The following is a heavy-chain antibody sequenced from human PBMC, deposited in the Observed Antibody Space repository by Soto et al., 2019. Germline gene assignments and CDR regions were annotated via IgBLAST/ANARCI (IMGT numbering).Heavy chain of an antibody. Sequence: GGSLRLSCAASGFTVSSNYMSWVRQAPGKGLEWVSVIYSGGSTYYADSVKGRFTISRDNSKNTLYLQMNSLRAEDTAVYYCAVRYGSGDLNWFDPWGQGTLVTVSS. CDR3: AVRYGSGDLNWFDP. V-gene: IGHV3-66*01. CDR2: IYSGGST. CDR1: GFTVSSNY. J-gene: IGHJ5*02. D-gene: IGHD3-10*01.